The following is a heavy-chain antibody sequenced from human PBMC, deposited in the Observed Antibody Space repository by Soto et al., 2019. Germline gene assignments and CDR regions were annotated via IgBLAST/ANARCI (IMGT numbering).Heavy chain of an antibody. D-gene: IGHD2-2*01. Sequence: GASVKVSFEASCYTFTSYCRSWVRQAPGQGLEWMGWISAYNGNTNYAQKLQGRVTMTTDTSTSTAYMELRSLRSDDTAVYYCASVVVPAATLDYWGQGTLVTVSS. J-gene: IGHJ4*02. CDR1: CYTFTSYC. V-gene: IGHV1-18*01. CDR2: ISAYNGNT. CDR3: ASVVVPAATLDY.